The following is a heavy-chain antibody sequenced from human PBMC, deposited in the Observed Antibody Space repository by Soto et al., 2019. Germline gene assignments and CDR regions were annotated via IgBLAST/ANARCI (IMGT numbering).Heavy chain of an antibody. J-gene: IGHJ6*02. V-gene: IGHV4-59*01. D-gene: IGHD2-21*02. CDR2: MYNTGST. Sequence: SETLSLTCTVSCDSISGYYWSWMWTPPGKGLEWIGYMYNTGSTVYNPSFKSRVTISVDTSKNQFSLKLNSVTAADTAVYYCARDLWGYCGTDCYPLDVWGQGTTVT. CDR3: ARDLWGYCGTDCYPLDV. CDR1: CDSISGYY.